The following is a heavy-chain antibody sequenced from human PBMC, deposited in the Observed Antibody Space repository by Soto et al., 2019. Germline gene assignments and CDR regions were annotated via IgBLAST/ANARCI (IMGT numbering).Heavy chain of an antibody. CDR2: ISHDGSNK. V-gene: IGHV3-30*18. D-gene: IGHD2-2*01. CDR3: AKDGDCSSTSCYSHYFDY. J-gene: IGHJ4*02. CDR1: GFTFSSYG. Sequence: QVQLVESGGGVVQPGRSLRLSCAASGFTFSSYGMNWVRQAPGKGLEWVAVISHDGSNKYYADSVKGRFTISRDNSKNTMYLQMNSLSAEETDVYDCAKDGDCSSTSCYSHYFDYWGQGTLVTVSS.